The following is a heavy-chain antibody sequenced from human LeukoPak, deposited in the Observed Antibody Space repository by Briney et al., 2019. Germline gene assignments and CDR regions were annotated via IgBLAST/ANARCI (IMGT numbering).Heavy chain of an antibody. Sequence: PGGSLRLSCAASGFTFSSYWMSWVRQAPGKGLEWVANIKQDGSEKYYVDSVKGRFTISRDNAKNSLYLQMNSLRAEDTAVYYCAKVGKYSSGWYTVDYWGQGTLVTVSS. V-gene: IGHV3-7*01. CDR1: GFTFSSYW. CDR2: IKQDGSEK. D-gene: IGHD6-19*01. J-gene: IGHJ4*02. CDR3: AKVGKYSSGWYTVDY.